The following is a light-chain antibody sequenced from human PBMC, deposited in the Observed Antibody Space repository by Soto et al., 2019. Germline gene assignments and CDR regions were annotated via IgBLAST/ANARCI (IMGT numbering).Light chain of an antibody. V-gene: IGLV2-14*01. Sequence: QSALTQPASVSGSPGQSITISCTGTISDVGGYNYVSWYQQHPGKAPKLMIYEVSNRPSGVSNRFSGSKSGNTASLTISGLQAEDEADYYCSSYTSSSPVVFGGGTKLTVL. J-gene: IGLJ2*01. CDR1: ISDVGGYNY. CDR3: SSYTSSSPVV. CDR2: EVS.